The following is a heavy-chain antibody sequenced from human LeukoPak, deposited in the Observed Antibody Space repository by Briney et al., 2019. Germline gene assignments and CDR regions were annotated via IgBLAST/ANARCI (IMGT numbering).Heavy chain of an antibody. CDR1: GFTFSSYG. J-gene: IGHJ4*02. V-gene: IGHV3-30*18. CDR3: AKDQGIAVAGTLPSTLGY. CDR2: ISYDGSNK. Sequence: GGSLRLSCAASGFTFSSYGMHWVRQAPGKGLEWVAVISYDGSNKYYADSVKGRFTISRDNSKNTLYLQMNSLRAEDTAVYYCAKDQGIAVAGTLPSTLGYWGQGTLVTVSS. D-gene: IGHD6-19*01.